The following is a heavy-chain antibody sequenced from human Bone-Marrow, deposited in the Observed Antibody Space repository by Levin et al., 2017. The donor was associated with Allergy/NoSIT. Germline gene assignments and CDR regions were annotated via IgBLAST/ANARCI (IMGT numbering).Heavy chain of an antibody. D-gene: IGHD4/OR15-4a*01. J-gene: IGHJ4*02. CDR3: TKEGYGDYHDN. CDR2: IKSKTHGGTA. V-gene: IGHV3-15*01. CDR1: GFTFSNAW. Sequence: GGSLRLSCVASGFTFSNAWMSWVRQAPGKGLEWVGRIKSKTHGGTADFAAPLEGRFTISRDDSKNTLFLQLNSLKTEDTAVYYCTKEGYGDYHDNWGQGTLVTVSS.